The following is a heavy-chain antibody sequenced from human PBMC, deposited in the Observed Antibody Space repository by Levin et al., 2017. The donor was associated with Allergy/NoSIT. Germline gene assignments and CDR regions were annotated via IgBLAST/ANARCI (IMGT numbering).Heavy chain of an antibody. CDR1: GGTFSSYA. CDR3: ARSGYRYGEYYFDY. Sequence: KISCKASGGTFSSYAINWVRQAPGQGLEWMGGTIPIFGTANYAQKFQGRVTITADKSTSTAYMELSSLRSEDTAVYYCARSGYRYGEYYFDYWGQGTLVTVSS. CDR2: TIPIFGTA. D-gene: IGHD5-18*01. J-gene: IGHJ4*02. V-gene: IGHV1-69*06.